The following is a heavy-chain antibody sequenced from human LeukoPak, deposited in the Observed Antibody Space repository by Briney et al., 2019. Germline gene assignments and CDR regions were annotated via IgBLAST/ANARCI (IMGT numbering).Heavy chain of an antibody. CDR2: ISYDGSNK. D-gene: IGHD6-19*01. V-gene: IGHV3-30-3*01. CDR3: ARDRRRLQAGTFYY. CDR1: GFTFSSYA. J-gene: IGHJ4*02. Sequence: PGRSLRLSCAASGFTFSSYAMHWVRQAPGKGLEWVAVISYDGSNKYYADSVKGRFTISRDNSKNTLYLQMNSLRAEETAVYYCARDRRRLQAGTFYYWGQGTLVTVSS.